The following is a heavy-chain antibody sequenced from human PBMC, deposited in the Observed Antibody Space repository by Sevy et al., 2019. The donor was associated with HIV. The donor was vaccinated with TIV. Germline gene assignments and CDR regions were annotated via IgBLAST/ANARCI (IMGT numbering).Heavy chain of an antibody. V-gene: IGHV3-73*01. CDR2: IRSKANSYAT. CDR1: GFTFSGSA. Sequence: GGSLRLSCAASGFTFSGSAMHWVRQASGKGLEWVGRIRSKANSYATAYAASVKGRFTISRDDSKNTAYLQMNSLKTEDTAVYYRVVLLWFGDFDYWGQGTLVTVSS. CDR3: VVLLWFGDFDY. D-gene: IGHD3-10*01. J-gene: IGHJ4*02.